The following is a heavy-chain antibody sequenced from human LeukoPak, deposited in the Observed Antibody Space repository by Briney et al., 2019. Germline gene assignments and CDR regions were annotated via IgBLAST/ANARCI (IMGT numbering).Heavy chain of an antibody. CDR2: IKQDGSEK. V-gene: IGHV3-7*03. Sequence: GGSLRLSCAASGFTFSSYWMSWVRRAPGKGLEWVANIKQDGSEKYYVDSVKGRFTISRDNAKNSLYLQMNSLRAEDTAVYYCAKGSGYYYDSSGYFCLDYWGQGTLVTVSS. CDR1: GFTFSSYW. CDR3: AKGSGYYYDSSGYFCLDY. J-gene: IGHJ4*02. D-gene: IGHD3-22*01.